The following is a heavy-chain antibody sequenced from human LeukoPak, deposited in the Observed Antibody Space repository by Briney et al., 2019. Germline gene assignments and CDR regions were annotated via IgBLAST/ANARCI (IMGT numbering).Heavy chain of an antibody. Sequence: GGSLRLSCAASGFTVSNNYMSWVRQAPGKGLEWVSVIYSGGNTYYADSVKGRFTISRDNSKNTLFLQMNSLRAEDTAVYYCAAPFWSGYPNWGQGTLVTGSS. J-gene: IGHJ4*02. CDR1: GFTVSNNY. CDR2: IYSGGNT. V-gene: IGHV3-66*01. D-gene: IGHD3-3*01. CDR3: AAPFWSGYPN.